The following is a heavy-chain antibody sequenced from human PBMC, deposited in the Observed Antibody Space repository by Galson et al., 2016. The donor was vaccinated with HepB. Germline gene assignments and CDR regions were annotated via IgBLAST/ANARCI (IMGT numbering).Heavy chain of an antibody. V-gene: IGHV5-51*01. CDR3: ARSTSGGIKDGYFDA. CDR2: IDPRDSDT. Sequence: QSGAEVKKPGESLKISCQGSGYDFPSYWLGWVRQMPGKGLEWMGIIDPRDSDTKYNPSFQGQVTMSADKSINTAYLQWSSLKASDTAFYYCARSTSGGIKDGYFDACGQGTLVTGSS. CDR1: GYDFPSYW. J-gene: IGHJ4*02. D-gene: IGHD6-25*01.